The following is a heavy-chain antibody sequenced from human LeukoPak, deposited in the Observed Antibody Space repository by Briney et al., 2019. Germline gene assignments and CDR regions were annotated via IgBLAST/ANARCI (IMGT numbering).Heavy chain of an antibody. D-gene: IGHD5-18*01. V-gene: IGHV3-30-3*01. J-gene: IGHJ6*02. CDR3: AREVQLWLSDVHRMDV. Sequence: GGSLRLSCAPSGFTFSTYAMHWVRQAPGKGLEWVAVISYDGTNKYYADSVKGRFTISRDNSKNTLYLQMNSLRAEDTAVYYCAREVQLWLSDVHRMDVWGQGTTVTVSS. CDR1: GFTFSTYA. CDR2: ISYDGTNK.